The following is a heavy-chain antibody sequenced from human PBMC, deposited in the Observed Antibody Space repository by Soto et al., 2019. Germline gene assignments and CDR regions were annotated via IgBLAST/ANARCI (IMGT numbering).Heavy chain of an antibody. Sequence: ASVKVSCKASGYTFTKYGISWVRQAPGQGLEGMGWISAHNGNTNYAQNFQGRVTMTTDRSTSTASMDLRSLRSDDTAIYYCARGGNYSYYGVLCVGMDDWGQGTRVTVSS. D-gene: IGHD3-10*02. CDR3: ARGGNYSYYGVLCVGMDD. CDR2: ISAHNGNT. V-gene: IGHV1-18*04. CDR1: GYTFTKYG. J-gene: IGHJ4*01.